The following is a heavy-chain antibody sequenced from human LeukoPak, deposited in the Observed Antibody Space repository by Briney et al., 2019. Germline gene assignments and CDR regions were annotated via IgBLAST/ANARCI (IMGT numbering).Heavy chain of an antibody. Sequence: GGSLRLSCAASEFIFSDYAMGWVRQAPGKGLEWVSTIDKTTYPTFYADSVKGRFIISRDNSKNTLYLQMNSLRTEDTAVYFCAKFEGATIPGWFNDYWGQGILVTVSS. CDR1: EFIFSDYA. D-gene: IGHD6-19*01. CDR2: IDKTTYPT. V-gene: IGHV3-23*05. J-gene: IGHJ4*02. CDR3: AKFEGATIPGWFNDY.